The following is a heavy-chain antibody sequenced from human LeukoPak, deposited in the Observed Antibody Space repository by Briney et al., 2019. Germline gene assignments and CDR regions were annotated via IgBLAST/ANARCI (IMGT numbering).Heavy chain of an antibody. D-gene: IGHD1-20*01. Sequence: ASVKVSCKASGYTFTGYYMHWVRQAPGQGLEWMGRINPNIGGTNYAQKFQGRVTMTRAPSISTAYMEQSRLTSDDTAVYYCARSPQGDNWNDYGGQGTLVTVSS. V-gene: IGHV1-2*06. CDR2: INPNIGGT. J-gene: IGHJ4*02. CDR3: ARSPQGDNWNDY. CDR1: GYTFTGYY.